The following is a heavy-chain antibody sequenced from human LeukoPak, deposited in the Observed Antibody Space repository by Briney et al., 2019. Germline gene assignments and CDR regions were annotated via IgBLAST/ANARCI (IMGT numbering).Heavy chain of an antibody. CDR2: ISAYNGNT. CDR1: GYTFTSYG. Sequence: ASVKVSCKASGYTFTSYGISWVRQAPGQGLEWMGWISAYNGNTNYAQKLQGRVTMTRDTSISTAYMELSRLRSDDTAVYYCARKARNSYDYWGQGTLVTVSS. V-gene: IGHV1-18*01. J-gene: IGHJ4*02. CDR3: ARKARNSYDY.